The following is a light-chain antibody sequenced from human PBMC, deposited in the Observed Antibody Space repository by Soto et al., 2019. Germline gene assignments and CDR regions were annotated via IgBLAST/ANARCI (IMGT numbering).Light chain of an antibody. J-gene: IGLJ2*01. V-gene: IGLV2-23*03. CDR2: EGS. Sequence: QSALTQPASVSGSPGQSITISCTGTSSDVGSYNLVSWYQQHPGKAPKLMIYEGSKRPSGVSNRFSGSKSGNTASLTISGLQAEDEAYYYCCSYAGSSTFVVFGGGIKVTVL. CDR1: SSDVGSYNL. CDR3: CSYAGSSTFVV.